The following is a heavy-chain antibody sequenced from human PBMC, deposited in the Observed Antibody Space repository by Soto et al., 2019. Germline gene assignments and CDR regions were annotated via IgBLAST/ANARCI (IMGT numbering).Heavy chain of an antibody. CDR2: IDPSDSYT. Sequence: SLKISCKGSGYSFTSYWISWVRQMPGKGLEWMGRIDPSDSYTNYSPSFQGHVTISADKSISTAYLQWSSLKASDTAMYYCASPSHRYYDILTGYYEDYYYGMDVWGQGTTVTVSS. CDR3: ASPSHRYYDILTGYYEDYYYGMDV. D-gene: IGHD3-9*01. CDR1: GYSFTSYW. J-gene: IGHJ6*02. V-gene: IGHV5-10-1*01.